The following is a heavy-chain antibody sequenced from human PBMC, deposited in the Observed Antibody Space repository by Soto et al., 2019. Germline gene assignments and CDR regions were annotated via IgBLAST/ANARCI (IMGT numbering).Heavy chain of an antibody. V-gene: IGHV3-23*01. CDR1: GFTFSSYA. D-gene: IGHD3-10*01. Sequence: VGSLRLSCAASGFTFSSYAMSWVRQAPGKGLEWVSAISGSGGSTYYADSVKGRFTISRDNSKNTLYLQMNSLRAEDTAVYYCAKSFWFGELFYALYFDYWGQGTLVTVSS. J-gene: IGHJ4*02. CDR3: AKSFWFGELFYALYFDY. CDR2: ISGSGGST.